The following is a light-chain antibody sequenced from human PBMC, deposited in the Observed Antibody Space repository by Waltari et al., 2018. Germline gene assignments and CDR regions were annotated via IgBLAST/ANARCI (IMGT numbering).Light chain of an antibody. CDR1: QSVSSY. J-gene: IGKJ4*01. CDR2: DAS. V-gene: IGKV3-11*01. CDR3: QQRSNWPPGALT. Sequence: EIVLTQSPATLSLSPGERATRSCRASQSVSSYLAWYQQKPGQAPRLLIYDASNRATGIPARFSGSGSGTDFTLTISSLEPEDFAVYYCQQRSNWPPGALTFGGGTKVEIK.